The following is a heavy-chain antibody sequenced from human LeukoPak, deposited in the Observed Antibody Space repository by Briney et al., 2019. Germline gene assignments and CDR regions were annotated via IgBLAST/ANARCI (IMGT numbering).Heavy chain of an antibody. CDR3: ARCVGAAAFYDY. D-gene: IGHD6-13*01. CDR1: GGSISSGDYY. CDR2: MYYSGST. J-gene: IGHJ4*02. V-gene: IGHV4-61*08. Sequence: SETLSLTCTVSGGSISSGDYYWSWIRQPPGKGLEWIAYMYYSGSTNYNPSLKSRVTISVDTSKNQFSLKLSSVTAADTAVYYCARCVGAAAFYDYWGQGTLVTVSS.